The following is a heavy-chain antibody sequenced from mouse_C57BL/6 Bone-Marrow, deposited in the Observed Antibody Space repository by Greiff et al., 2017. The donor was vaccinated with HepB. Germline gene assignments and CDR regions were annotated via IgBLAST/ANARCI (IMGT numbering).Heavy chain of an antibody. J-gene: IGHJ2*01. CDR3: ARITTVVAPFDY. CDR1: GFNIKNTY. CDR2: IDPANGNT. D-gene: IGHD1-1*01. Sequence: EVMLVESVAELVRPGASVKLSCTASGFNIKNTYMHWVKQRPEQGLEWIGRIDPANGNTKYAPKFQGKATITADTSSNTAYLQLSSLTSEDTAIYYCARITTVVAPFDYWGQGTTLTVSS. V-gene: IGHV14-3*01.